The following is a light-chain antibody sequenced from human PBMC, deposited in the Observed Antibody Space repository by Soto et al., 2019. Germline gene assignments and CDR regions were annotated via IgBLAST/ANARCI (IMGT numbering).Light chain of an antibody. V-gene: IGKV3-20*01. J-gene: IGKJ1*01. CDR1: QFFGSDY. CDR3: QKYDGTGT. CDR2: GAS. Sequence: EIGLSKSPDTLSLSTGESATLSCMASQFFGSDYLAWYQQKPGQPPRLLIYGASRRATGIPDRFSGSGSGTDFTLTISSLEPEDFAMYYCQKYDGTGTFGQGTKVDI.